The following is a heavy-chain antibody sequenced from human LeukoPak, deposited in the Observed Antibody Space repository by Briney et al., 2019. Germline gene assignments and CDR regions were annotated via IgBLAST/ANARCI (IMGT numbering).Heavy chain of an antibody. D-gene: IGHD1-26*01. Sequence: SETLSLTRAVSGYSLSSGYYWAWIRQPPGKGREWIGSIYQSGSTYYNPSLKSRVTISVDTSKNQFSLKLSSVTAADTAVYYCARLTVSVGKDAFDIWGQGTMVTVSS. CDR1: GYSLSSGYY. J-gene: IGHJ3*02. CDR3: ARLTVSVGKDAFDI. CDR2: IYQSGST. V-gene: IGHV4-38-2*01.